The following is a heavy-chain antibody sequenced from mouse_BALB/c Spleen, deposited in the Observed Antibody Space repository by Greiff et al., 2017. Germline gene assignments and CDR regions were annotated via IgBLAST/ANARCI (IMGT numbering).Heavy chain of an antibody. CDR1: GYAFTNYL. V-gene: IGHV1-54*01. D-gene: IGHD2-3*01. J-gene: IGHJ2*01. Sequence: QVHVKQSGAELVRPGTSVKVSCKASGYAFTNYLIEWVKQRPGQGLEWIGVINPGSGGTNYNEKFKGKATLTADKSSSTAYMQLSSLTSDDSAVYFCARGNGYWDYWGQGTTLTVSS. CDR2: INPGSGGT. CDR3: ARGNGYWDY.